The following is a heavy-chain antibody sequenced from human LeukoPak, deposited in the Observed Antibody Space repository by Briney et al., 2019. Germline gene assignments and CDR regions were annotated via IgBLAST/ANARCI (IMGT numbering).Heavy chain of an antibody. CDR3: AREERDIVVVPAAMGSSSGYFDY. Sequence: GGSLRLSCAASGFTFDDYAMHWVRQAPGKGLEWVSGISWNSGSIGYADSVKGRFTISRDNAKNSLYLQMNSLRAEDTAVYYCAREERDIVVVPAAMGSSSGYFDYWGQGTLVTVSS. CDR2: ISWNSGSI. D-gene: IGHD2-2*01. J-gene: IGHJ4*02. CDR1: GFTFDDYA. V-gene: IGHV3-9*01.